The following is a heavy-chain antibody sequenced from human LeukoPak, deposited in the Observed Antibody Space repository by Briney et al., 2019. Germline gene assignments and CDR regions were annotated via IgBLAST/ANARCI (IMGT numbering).Heavy chain of an antibody. CDR1: GYTFGDYA. V-gene: IGHV3-49*04. J-gene: IGHJ6*02. CDR2: IRRKGYGGKT. Sequence: GSLRLSCTDSGYTFGDYAMSWVRQAPGKGVERVGLIRRKGYGGKTEYAACGRGRFTIERDECKSIAYMKINSLKTEDTAVYYCTRRPMGYCSITSCSYGIDVWGQGTPVTVSS. CDR3: TRRPMGYCSITSCSYGIDV. D-gene: IGHD2-2*01.